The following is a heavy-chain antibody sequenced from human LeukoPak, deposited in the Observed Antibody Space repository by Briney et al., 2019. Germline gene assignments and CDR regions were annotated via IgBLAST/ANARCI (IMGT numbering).Heavy chain of an antibody. CDR3: ARVRGDYYGSGIGNWFDP. J-gene: IGHJ5*02. D-gene: IGHD3-10*01. CDR1: GGSFSGYY. Sequence: SETLSLTCAVYGGSFSGYYWSWIRQPPGKGLEWIGEINHSGSTNYNPSLKSRVTVSVDTSKNQFSLKLSSVTAADTAVYYCARVRGDYYGSGIGNWFDPWGQGTLVTVSS. CDR2: INHSGST. V-gene: IGHV4-34*01.